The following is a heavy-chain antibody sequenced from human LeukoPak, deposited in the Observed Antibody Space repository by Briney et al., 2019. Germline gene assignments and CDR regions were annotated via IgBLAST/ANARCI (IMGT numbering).Heavy chain of an antibody. CDR2: IYYSGST. D-gene: IGHD3-22*01. CDR3: ARGADSSGYYSIFYFDY. Sequence: SETVSLTCTVSGGSISSYYWNWIRQPPGKGLEWIGYIYYSGSTNYNPSLKSRVTISVDTSKNQFSLKLSSVTAADTAVYYCARGADSSGYYSIFYFDYSGQATQVSVSS. V-gene: IGHV4-59*01. CDR1: GGSISSYY. J-gene: IGHJ4*02.